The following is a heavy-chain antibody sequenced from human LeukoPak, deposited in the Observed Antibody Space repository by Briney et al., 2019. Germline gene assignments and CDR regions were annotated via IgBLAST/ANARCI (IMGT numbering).Heavy chain of an antibody. CDR1: GFTFSSYA. V-gene: IGHV3-9*01. CDR3: AKGDLHYYDSSGYYSYYFDY. D-gene: IGHD3-22*01. Sequence: GGSLRLSCAASGFTFSSYAMHWVRQAPGKGLEWVSGISWNSGSIGYADSVKGRFTISRDNAKNSLYLQMNSLRAEDTALYYCAKGDLHYYDSSGYYSYYFDYWGQGTLVTVSS. J-gene: IGHJ4*02. CDR2: ISWNSGSI.